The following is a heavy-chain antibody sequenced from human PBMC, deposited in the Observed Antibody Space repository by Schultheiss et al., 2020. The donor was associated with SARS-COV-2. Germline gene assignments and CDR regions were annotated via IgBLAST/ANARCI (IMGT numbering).Heavy chain of an antibody. CDR2: IYYSGST. D-gene: IGHD3-10*01. CDR3: AREQYGLFDY. J-gene: IGHJ4*02. Sequence: SQTLSLTCTVSGGSMRSSTYYWGWIRQPPGKGLEWIGSIYYSGSTYYNPSLKSRVTMSVDTSKSQLSLKLSSVTAADTAVYYCAREQYGLFDYWGQGTLVTVSS. CDR1: GGSMRSSTYY. V-gene: IGHV4-39*02.